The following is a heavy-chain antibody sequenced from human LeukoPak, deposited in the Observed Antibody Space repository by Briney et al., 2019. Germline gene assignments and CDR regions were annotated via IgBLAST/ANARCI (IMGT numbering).Heavy chain of an antibody. CDR1: GYTFTSYY. CDR2: INPSGGST. V-gene: IGHV1-46*01. D-gene: IGHD3-10*01. CDR3: ARDQGSGSYYPFDYPFDY. J-gene: IGHJ4*02. Sequence: ASVKVSCKTSGYTFTSYYIHWVRQAPGQGLEWMGVINPSGGSTNYAPKFQGRVTVTRDTSTSTVYMELSSLRSEDTAVYYCARDQGSGSYYPFDYPFDYWGQGTLVTVSS.